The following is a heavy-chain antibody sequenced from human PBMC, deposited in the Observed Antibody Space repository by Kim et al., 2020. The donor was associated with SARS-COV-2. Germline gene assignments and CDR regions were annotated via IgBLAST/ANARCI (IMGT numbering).Heavy chain of an antibody. D-gene: IGHD1-26*01. CDR2: ISYDGSNK. CDR3: AKDMGYSGSYFDAFDI. CDR1: GFTFSSYG. J-gene: IGHJ3*02. V-gene: IGHV3-30*18. Sequence: LSLTCAASGFTFSSYGMHWVRQAPGKGLEWVAVISYDGSNKYYADSVKGRFTISRDNSKNTLYLQMNGLRAEDTAVYYCAKDMGYSGSYFDAFDIWG.